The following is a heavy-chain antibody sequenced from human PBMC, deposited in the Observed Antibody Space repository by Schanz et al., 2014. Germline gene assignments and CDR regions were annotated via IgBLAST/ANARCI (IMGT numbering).Heavy chain of an antibody. CDR2: ISDSGDST. CDR1: GFTFSDYY. CDR3: AKVAPAATYLDS. V-gene: IGHV3-11*01. D-gene: IGHD2-2*01. Sequence: QVQLVDSGGGLVKPGGSLRLSCAASGFTFSDYYMTWIRQAPGKGLEWVSDISDSGDSTHHADSVKGRFTISRDNAKNSLFLQMNSLSAEDTAVYYCAKVAPAATYLDSWGLGTLVTVSS. J-gene: IGHJ4*02.